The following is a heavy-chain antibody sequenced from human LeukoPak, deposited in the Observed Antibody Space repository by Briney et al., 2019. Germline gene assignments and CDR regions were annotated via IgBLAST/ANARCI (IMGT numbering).Heavy chain of an antibody. CDR3: ARRSSCSGGSCYLTDYYYYYYMDV. Sequence: SETLSLTCTVSGDSISSYYCSWIRQPPGKGLEWIGEINHSGSTNYNPSLKSRVTISVDTSKNQFSLKLSSVTAADTAVYYCARRSSCSGGSCYLTDYYYYYYMDVWGKGTTVTISS. CDR2: INHSGST. V-gene: IGHV4-34*01. CDR1: GDSISSYY. J-gene: IGHJ6*03. D-gene: IGHD2-15*01.